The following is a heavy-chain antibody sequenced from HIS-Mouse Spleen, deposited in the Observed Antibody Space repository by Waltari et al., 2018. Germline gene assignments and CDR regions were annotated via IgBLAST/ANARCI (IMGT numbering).Heavy chain of an antibody. D-gene: IGHD1-7*01. CDR2: INHSGST. Sequence: QVQLQQWGAGLLKPSETLSLTCAVYGGSFSGYYWSWIRQPPGKGLAWIGEINHSGSTNYNPSRKSRVTISVDTSKNQFSLKLSSVTAADAAVYYCAGYNWNYGTDYWGQGTLVTVSS. CDR1: GGSFSGYY. V-gene: IGHV4-34*01. J-gene: IGHJ4*02. CDR3: AGYNWNYGTDY.